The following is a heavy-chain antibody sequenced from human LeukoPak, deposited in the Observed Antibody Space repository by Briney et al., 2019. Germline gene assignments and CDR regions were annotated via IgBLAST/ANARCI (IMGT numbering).Heavy chain of an antibody. CDR2: INPSGGST. CDR3: VKDLQWFDP. CDR1: GYTFTSYY. J-gene: IGHJ5*02. V-gene: IGHV1-46*01. Sequence: ASVKVSCKASGYTFTSYYMHWVRQAPGQGLEWMGIINPSGGSTSYAQKFQGRVTTTTDTSTSTAYMELRSLRSDDTAAYYCVKDLQWFDPWGQGTLVTVSS.